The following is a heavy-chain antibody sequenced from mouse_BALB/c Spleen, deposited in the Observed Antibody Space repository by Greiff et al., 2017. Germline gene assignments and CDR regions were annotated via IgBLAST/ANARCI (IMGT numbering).Heavy chain of an antibody. V-gene: IGHV7-3*02. J-gene: IGHJ4*01. Sequence: EVMLVESGGGLVQPGGSLRLSCATSGFTFTDYYMSWVRQPPGKALEWLGFIRNKANGYTTEYSASVKGRFTISRDNSQSILYLQLNTLRAEDSATYYCARDNRRGYAMDCWGQGTSVTVSS. CDR2: IRNKANGYTT. CDR1: GFTFTDYY. CDR3: ARDNRRGYAMDC.